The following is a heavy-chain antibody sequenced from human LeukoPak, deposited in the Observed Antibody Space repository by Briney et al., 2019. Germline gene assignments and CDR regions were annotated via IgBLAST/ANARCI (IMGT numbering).Heavy chain of an antibody. CDR2: LYYRGNT. V-gene: IGHV4-39*01. CDR3: ASLPGAASGGH. D-gene: IGHD6-13*01. CDR1: GGSISSSSDY. Sequence: SETLSLTCTVYGGSISSSSDYWGWVRQSPGKGLEWIGTLYYRGNTYYNPSLKSRVTISVDSSRNQFSLKVTSMTAADTAVYYCASLPGAASGGHWGQGTLVTVSS. J-gene: IGHJ4*02.